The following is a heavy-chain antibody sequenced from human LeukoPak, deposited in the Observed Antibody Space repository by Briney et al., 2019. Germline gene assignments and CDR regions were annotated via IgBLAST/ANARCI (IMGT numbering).Heavy chain of an antibody. CDR1: GGSFSGYY. CDR2: INHSGST. CDR3: ARTGIQLSDFDY. J-gene: IGHJ4*02. V-gene: IGHV4-34*01. D-gene: IGHD5-18*01. Sequence: KPSVTLPLTCAVYGGSFSGYYWSWIRQPPGKGLEWIGEINHSGSTNYNPSLKSRVTISVDTSKNQFSLKLSSVTAADTAVYYCARTGIQLSDFDYWGQGTLVTVSS.